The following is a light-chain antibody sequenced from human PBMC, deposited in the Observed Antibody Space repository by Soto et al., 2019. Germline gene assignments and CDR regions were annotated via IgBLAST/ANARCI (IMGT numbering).Light chain of an antibody. CDR2: WTS. Sequence: DIVMTQSPDSLAVSLGERATINCKSSQSVLYSSDNKNYLAWYQQQPGQPPKLLIYWTSTRESGVPDRFSGSGSWTDFTLTISSLQAEDVAVYYCQQYYSTPRTFGQGTKVEIK. CDR1: QSVLYSSDNKNY. V-gene: IGKV4-1*01. J-gene: IGKJ1*01. CDR3: QQYYSTPRT.